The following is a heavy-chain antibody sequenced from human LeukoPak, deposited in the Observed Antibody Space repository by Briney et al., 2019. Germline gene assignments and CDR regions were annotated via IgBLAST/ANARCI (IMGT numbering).Heavy chain of an antibody. CDR1: GGTLSSYA. D-gene: IGHD5-18*01. V-gene: IGHV1-69*05. J-gene: IGHJ3*02. CDR2: IIPIFGTA. CDR3: ARFRYSYASPMAGYDAFDI. Sequence: SVKVSCKASGGTLSSYAISWVRQAPGQGLEWMGRIIPIFGTANYAQKFQGRVTITTDESTSTAYMELSSLRSEDTAVYYCARFRYSYASPMAGYDAFDIWGQGTMVTVSS.